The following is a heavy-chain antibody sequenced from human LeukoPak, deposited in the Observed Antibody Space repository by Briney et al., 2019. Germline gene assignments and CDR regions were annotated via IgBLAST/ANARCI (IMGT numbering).Heavy chain of an antibody. D-gene: IGHD3-3*01. CDR3: AKINDFWNYYYYYMDV. J-gene: IGHJ6*03. Sequence: GGSLRLSCAASGFTFSSYAMHWVRQAPGKGLEWVAVISYDGSNKYYADSVKGRFTISRDNSKNTLYLQMNSLRAEDTAVYYCAKINDFWNYYYYYMDVWGKGTTVTVSS. CDR1: GFTFSSYA. V-gene: IGHV3-30-3*02. CDR2: ISYDGSNK.